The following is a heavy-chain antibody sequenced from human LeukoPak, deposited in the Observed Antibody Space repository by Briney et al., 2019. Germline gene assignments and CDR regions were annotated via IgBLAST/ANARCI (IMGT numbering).Heavy chain of an antibody. CDR1: GFTFSSYA. J-gene: IGHJ4*02. CDR3: AKGILRYFDWFPGY. Sequence: PGGSLRLSSAASGFTFSSYAMSWVRQAPGKGLEWVSAISGSGGSTYYADSGKGRFTISRDNSKNTLYLQMNSLRAEDTAVYYCAKGILRYFDWFPGYWGQGTLVIVSS. V-gene: IGHV3-23*01. CDR2: ISGSGGST. D-gene: IGHD3-9*01.